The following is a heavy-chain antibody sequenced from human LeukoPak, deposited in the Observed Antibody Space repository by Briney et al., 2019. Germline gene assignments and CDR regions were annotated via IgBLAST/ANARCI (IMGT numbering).Heavy chain of an antibody. Sequence: PGGSLRLSCAASGFTLSDHYMDWVRQAPGKGLDWVDRTRNKVNSYSTEYVASVKGRFTISRDDSKHSLYLQMNSLKTEDTVDYYCFSNITTSYDWGQRTLVIVAS. CDR3: FSNITTSYD. V-gene: IGHV3-72*01. D-gene: IGHD3-22*01. CDR1: GFTLSDHY. CDR2: TRNKVNSYST. J-gene: IGHJ4*02.